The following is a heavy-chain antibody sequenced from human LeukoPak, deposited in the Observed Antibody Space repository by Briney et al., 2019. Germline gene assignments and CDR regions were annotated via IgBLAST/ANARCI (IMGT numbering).Heavy chain of an antibody. CDR2: ITSSSSII. CDR3: AREIYEPDSGD. J-gene: IGHJ4*02. D-gene: IGHD5/OR15-5a*01. V-gene: IGHV3-48*01. Sequence: GGSLRLSCAASGFTFSSYSMNWVRQAPGKGLEWVSYITSSSSIIYYGDSVKGRFTVSRDNAKNSLYLQMNSLRAEDTAVYYCAREIYEPDSGDWGQGTLVTVSS. CDR1: GFTFSSYS.